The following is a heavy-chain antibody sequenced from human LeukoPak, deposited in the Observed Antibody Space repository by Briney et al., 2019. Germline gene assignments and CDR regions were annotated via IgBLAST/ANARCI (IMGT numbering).Heavy chain of an antibody. CDR3: ARGSGSSYAFDI. CDR1: GDSVSSNSAT. V-gene: IGHV6-1*01. CDR2: TYYRSKWFN. D-gene: IGHD1-26*01. J-gene: IGHJ3*02. Sequence: SQTLSLACAISGDSVSSNSATWSWIGQSPSRGLEWLGRTYYRSKWFNDYAVSVKSRITINPDTSKNQLSLQLNSVTPEDTAVYYCARGSGSSYAFDIWDQGTMVTVSS.